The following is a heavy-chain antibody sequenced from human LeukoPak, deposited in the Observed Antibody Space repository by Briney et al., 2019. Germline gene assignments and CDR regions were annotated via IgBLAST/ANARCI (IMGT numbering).Heavy chain of an antibody. CDR3: ARPHGGLYSSGWYGNGWFDP. CDR2: VYITGGI. J-gene: IGHJ5*02. CDR1: GGSISNKSYY. D-gene: IGHD6-19*01. Sequence: SETLSLTCTVSGGSISNKSYYWSWIRQPAGKGLEWIGRVYITGGINYSPSLKNRVTISIDTSKNQFTLNLSSVTAADTAVYYCARPHGGLYSSGWYGNGWFDPWGQGTLVTVSS. V-gene: IGHV4-61*02.